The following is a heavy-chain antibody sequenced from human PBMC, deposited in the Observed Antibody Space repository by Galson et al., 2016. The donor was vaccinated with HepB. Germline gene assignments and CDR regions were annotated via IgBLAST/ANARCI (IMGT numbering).Heavy chain of an antibody. Sequence: SVKVSCKASGYTFNNYGITWVRQAPGQGLEWMGWISVYNGNRNYAENFQGRVTMTTDRSASTAYMELRSLTSDGTAVYFCAKVASSYYYYFMDVWGQGTTVTVSS. D-gene: IGHD5-12*01. CDR1: GYTFNNYG. V-gene: IGHV1-18*04. J-gene: IGHJ6*03. CDR3: AKVASSYYYYFMDV. CDR2: ISVYNGNR.